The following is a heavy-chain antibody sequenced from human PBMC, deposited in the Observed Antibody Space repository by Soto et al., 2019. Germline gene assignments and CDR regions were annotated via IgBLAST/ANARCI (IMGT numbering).Heavy chain of an antibody. CDR3: ARYHIAVRPVWFDP. D-gene: IGHD6-19*01. J-gene: IGHJ5*02. Sequence: QVQLVQSGAEVKRPGASVKVSCKASGYTFTTNGISWVRQAPGQGLEWMGWISAYNGDTNYAPNLQGRVTMTTDSYTSTAYMELSSLRSNDTAVYYCARYHIAVRPVWFDPWGQGTLVNVSS. CDR2: ISAYNGDT. V-gene: IGHV1-18*04. CDR1: GYTFTTNG.